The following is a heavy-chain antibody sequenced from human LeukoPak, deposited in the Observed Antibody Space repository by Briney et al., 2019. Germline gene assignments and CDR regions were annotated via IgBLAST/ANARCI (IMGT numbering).Heavy chain of an antibody. Sequence: GGSLRLACAASGFTFSSYGMHWVRQAPGKGLEWVAFIRYDGSNKYYADSVKGRFTISRDNSKNTLYLQMNSLRAEDTAVYYCAISRDGYNLFYFDYWGQGTLVTVS. V-gene: IGHV3-30*02. CDR3: AISRDGYNLFYFDY. CDR2: IRYDGSNK. CDR1: GFTFSSYG. D-gene: IGHD5-24*01. J-gene: IGHJ4*02.